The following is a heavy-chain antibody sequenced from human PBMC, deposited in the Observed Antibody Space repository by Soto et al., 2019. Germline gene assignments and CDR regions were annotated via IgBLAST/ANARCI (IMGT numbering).Heavy chain of an antibody. V-gene: IGHV1-18*01. CDR2: ISAYNGNT. D-gene: IGHD5-18*01. J-gene: IGHJ6*02. Sequence: ASVKVSCKASGYTFTSYGISWVRHAPGQGLEWMGWISAYNGNTNYAQKLQGRVTMTTDTSTSTAYMELRSLRSDDTAVYYCARDGVDTATGYYYGMDVWGQGTTVTVSS. CDR3: ARDGVDTATGYYYGMDV. CDR1: GYTFTSYG.